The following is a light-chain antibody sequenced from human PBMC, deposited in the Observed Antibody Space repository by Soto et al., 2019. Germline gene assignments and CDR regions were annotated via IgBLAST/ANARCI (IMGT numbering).Light chain of an antibody. CDR1: QDVGDY. CDR2: GTS. J-gene: IGKJ5*01. CDR3: QQYGSSIT. V-gene: IGKV3-20*01. Sequence: ENVLTQSPATLSLSPGERATLSCRASQDVGDYLAWYQQKPGQAPRLVIYGTSSRATGIPDRFSGSGSGTDFTLTISRLEPEDFAVYYCQQYGSSITFGQGTRLENK.